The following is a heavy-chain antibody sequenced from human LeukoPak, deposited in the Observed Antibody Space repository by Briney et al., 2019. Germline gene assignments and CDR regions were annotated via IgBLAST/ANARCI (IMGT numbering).Heavy chain of an antibody. CDR2: TYYRSKWYN. V-gene: IGHV6-1*01. J-gene: IGHJ4*02. CDR3: ARGKGGMIDN. D-gene: IGHD1-26*01. CDR1: GDRVSSNSAA. Sequence: SQTLSLTCAISGDRVSSNSAAWNWLRQSPSRGLEWLGRTYYRSKWYNGYAASVKSRITINPDTSKNQFSLQLNSVTPEDTAVYYCARGKGGMIDNWGQGILVTVSS.